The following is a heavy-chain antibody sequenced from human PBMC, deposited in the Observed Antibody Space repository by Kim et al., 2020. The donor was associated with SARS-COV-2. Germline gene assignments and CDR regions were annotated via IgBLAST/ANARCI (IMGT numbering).Heavy chain of an antibody. D-gene: IGHD2-2*01. Sequence: SADSVKGRFTISRDSAKNTLYLRMDSLRAEDTAVYYCARGGCTATSCLDSWGQGTLVTVSS. V-gene: IGHV3-74*01. J-gene: IGHJ4*02. CDR3: ARGGCTATSCLDS.